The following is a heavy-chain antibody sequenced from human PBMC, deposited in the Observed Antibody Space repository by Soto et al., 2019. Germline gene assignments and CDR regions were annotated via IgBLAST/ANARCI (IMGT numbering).Heavy chain of an antibody. V-gene: IGHV3-23*01. CDR3: VKDPDSGTYKNFNS. D-gene: IGHD1-26*01. J-gene: IGHJ4*02. CDR2: ITNTDGST. Sequence: PGGSLRLSGTASGFTFTNYAMNWVRQAPGKGLEWVSSITNTDGSTYYADSVKGRFTTSRDNSKNTVYLQMRSLRAEDTAVYYCVKDPDSGTYKNFNSCGQGILVTVSS. CDR1: GFTFTNYA.